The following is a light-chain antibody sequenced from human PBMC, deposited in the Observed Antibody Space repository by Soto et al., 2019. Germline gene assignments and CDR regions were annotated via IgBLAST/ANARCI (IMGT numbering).Light chain of an antibody. CDR3: QQRSNWPLA. CDR2: DAS. Sequence: EIVLTQSPGTLSLSPGERATLSCRSSQSVSSYLAWYQQKPGQAPRLLIYDASNRAPGIPARFSGSGSGTDFTLTISSLEPEDFAVYYCQQRSNWPLAFGGGIKVEIK. V-gene: IGKV3-11*01. CDR1: QSVSSY. J-gene: IGKJ4*01.